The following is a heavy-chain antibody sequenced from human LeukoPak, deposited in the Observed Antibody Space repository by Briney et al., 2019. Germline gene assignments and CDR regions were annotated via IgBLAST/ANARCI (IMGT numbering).Heavy chain of an antibody. D-gene: IGHD6-19*01. J-gene: IGHJ4*02. CDR3: ARGGPNRSGWTLDY. CDR1: GYTFTEYA. CDR2: INADSDNT. Sequence: GASVKVSCKASGYTFTEYAMHWVRLAPGHGLEWMGWINADSDNTESSQRFQGRLSITWDTSATTAYMELSSLTSEDTAVYYCARGGPNRSGWTLDYWGPGTLVTVSS. V-gene: IGHV1-3*01.